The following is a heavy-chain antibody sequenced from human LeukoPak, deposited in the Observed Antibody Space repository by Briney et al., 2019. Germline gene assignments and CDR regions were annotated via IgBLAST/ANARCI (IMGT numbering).Heavy chain of an antibody. CDR2: INHSGST. Sequence: SETLSLXCAVYGGSFSGYYWSWIRQPPGKGLEWIGEINHSGSTNYNPSLKSRVTISVDTSKNQFSLKLSSVTAADTAVYYCARRSGYVWGSYRYAWENWGQGTLVTVSS. D-gene: IGHD3-16*02. V-gene: IGHV4-34*01. CDR3: ARRSGYVWGSYRYAWEN. CDR1: GGSFSGYY. J-gene: IGHJ4*02.